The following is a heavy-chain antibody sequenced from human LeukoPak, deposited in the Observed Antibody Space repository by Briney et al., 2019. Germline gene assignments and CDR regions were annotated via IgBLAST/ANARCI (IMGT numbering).Heavy chain of an antibody. CDR2: IYTSGST. Sequence: PSQTLSLTCTVSGGSISSGAYFWSWIRQPAGKRLEWIGRIYTSGSTNYNPSLKSRVTISVDTSKNQFSLKLSSVTAADTAVYYCARARNYYDSSDYYYEGDAFDIWGQGTMVTVSS. V-gene: IGHV4-61*02. CDR1: GGSISSGAYF. D-gene: IGHD3-22*01. J-gene: IGHJ3*02. CDR3: ARARNYYDSSDYYYEGDAFDI.